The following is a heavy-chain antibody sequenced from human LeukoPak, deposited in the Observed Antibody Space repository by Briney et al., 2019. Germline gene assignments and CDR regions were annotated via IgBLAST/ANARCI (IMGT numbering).Heavy chain of an antibody. CDR3: ARDKVWSGYYNFDY. CDR1: GYTFTSYG. CDR2: IIPIFGTA. Sequence: SVKVSCKASGYTFTSYGISWVRQAPGQGLEWMGGIIPIFGTANYAQKFQGRVTITADESTSTAYMELSSLRSEDTAVYYCARDKVWSGYYNFDYWGQGTLVTVSS. D-gene: IGHD3-3*01. V-gene: IGHV1-69*13. J-gene: IGHJ4*02.